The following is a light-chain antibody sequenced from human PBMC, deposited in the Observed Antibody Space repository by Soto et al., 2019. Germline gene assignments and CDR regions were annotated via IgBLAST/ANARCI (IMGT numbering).Light chain of an antibody. J-gene: IGKJ1*01. CDR3: QQYNSYPWT. V-gene: IGKV1-5*03. CDR1: QSISSW. Sequence: DIQMTQSPSTLSASVGDRVTITCRASQSISSWLAWYQQKPGQAPKLLIYKACSLESGVPSRFSGSGSGTEFTLTISSLPPDDFATYYGQQYNSYPWTFGQGTKVEIK. CDR2: KAC.